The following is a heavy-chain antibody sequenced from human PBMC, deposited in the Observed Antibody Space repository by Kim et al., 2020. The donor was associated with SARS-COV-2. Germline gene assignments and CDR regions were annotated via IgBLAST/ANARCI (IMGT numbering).Heavy chain of an antibody. CDR1: GFTFSIFN. D-gene: IGHD5-12*01. V-gene: IGHV3-30*04. Sequence: GGSLRLSCEASGFTFSIFNMHWVRQVPGKGLEWVAVICYDGSKTYYADSVKGRFTISRDNSRNTLYVQMNSLRVEDTAVYYCARVGVSGYEYFDYWGQGTVHTVSS. CDR3: ARVGVSGYEYFDY. CDR2: ICYDGSKT. J-gene: IGHJ4*02.